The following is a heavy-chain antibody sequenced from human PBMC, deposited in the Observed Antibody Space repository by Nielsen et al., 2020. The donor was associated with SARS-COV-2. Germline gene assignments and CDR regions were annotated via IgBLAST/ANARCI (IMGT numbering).Heavy chain of an antibody. J-gene: IGHJ6*02. CDR2: IYPGDSDT. CDR1: GYSFTSYW. D-gene: IGHD3-10*01. CDR3: ARLYYGSGSYGLLAYYYGMDV. V-gene: IGHV5-51*01. Sequence: GESLKISCKGSGYSFTSYWIGWVRQMPGKGLEWMGIIYPGDSDTRYSPSFQGQVTISADKSISTAYLQWSSLKASDTAMYYGARLYYGSGSYGLLAYYYGMDVWGQGTTVTVSS.